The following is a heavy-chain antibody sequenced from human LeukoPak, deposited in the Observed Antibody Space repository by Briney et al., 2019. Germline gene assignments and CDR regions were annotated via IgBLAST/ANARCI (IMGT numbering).Heavy chain of an antibody. D-gene: IGHD4-23*01. J-gene: IGHJ4*02. V-gene: IGHV3-74*01. CDR3: ARGRPHGNDY. CDR2: IDPDDSGS. Sequence: GGSLRLSCAASGFTFSRYWMHWVRQAPGEGLVWVSRIDPDDSGSSYADSVKGRFTISRDNAKNTLWLQMNSLRVEDTAVYYCARGRPHGNDYWGQGTLVTVSS. CDR1: GFTFSRYW.